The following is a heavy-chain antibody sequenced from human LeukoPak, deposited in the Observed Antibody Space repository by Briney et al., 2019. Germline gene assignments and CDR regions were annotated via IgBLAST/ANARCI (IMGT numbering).Heavy chain of an antibody. V-gene: IGHV1-2*02. Sequence: ASVKVSCKASGYMFTGYYMHWVRQAPGQGLDWMGWINPNSGGTNYAQKFQGRVTMTRDTSISTAYMELSSLRSDDTAVYYCARGYCSGDCFTLFDYWGQGTLVTVSS. CDR3: ARGYCSGDCFTLFDY. D-gene: IGHD2-21*02. CDR1: GYMFTGYY. J-gene: IGHJ4*02. CDR2: INPNSGGT.